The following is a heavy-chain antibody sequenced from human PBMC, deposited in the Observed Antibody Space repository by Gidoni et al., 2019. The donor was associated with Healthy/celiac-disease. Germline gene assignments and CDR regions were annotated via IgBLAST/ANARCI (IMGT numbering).Heavy chain of an antibody. CDR3: TRDAYYYDSSGIFDY. Sequence: EVQLVESGGGLVKPGRSLRLSCTASGSTFGDYAMSWFRQAPGKGLEWVGFIRSKAYGGTTEYAASVKGRFTISRDDSKSIAYLQMNSLKTEDTAVYYCTRDAYYYDSSGIFDYWGQGTLVTVSS. CDR2: IRSKAYGGTT. V-gene: IGHV3-49*05. J-gene: IGHJ4*02. CDR1: GSTFGDYA. D-gene: IGHD3-22*01.